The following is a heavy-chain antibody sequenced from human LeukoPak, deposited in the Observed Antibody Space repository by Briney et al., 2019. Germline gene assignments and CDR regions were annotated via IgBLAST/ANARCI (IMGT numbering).Heavy chain of an antibody. CDR1: GYTFTGYY. CDR2: INPNSGDT. J-gene: IGHJ4*02. Sequence: EASVKVSCKASGYTFTGYYMQWVRQAPGQGLEWMGWINPNSGDTNYAQKFLGRVTMTRDTSINTAYMEVSRLTSDDTAVYYCARDRSSGRDLDYWGQGTLVTVSS. D-gene: IGHD3-22*01. V-gene: IGHV1-2*02. CDR3: ARDRSSGRDLDY.